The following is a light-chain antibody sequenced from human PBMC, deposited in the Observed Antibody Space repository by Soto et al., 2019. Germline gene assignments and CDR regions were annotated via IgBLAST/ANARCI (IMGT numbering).Light chain of an antibody. Sequence: DIQMTQSPSTLSASVGDRVTITCRASQSISTWLAWYQQKPGKAPKLLIYEASSSENGVPSRFSASGSGTEFTLNSISLKYNDFESYSCQEYNSYARGTFGQGTKVDSK. V-gene: IGKV1-5*03. J-gene: IGKJ1*01. CDR2: EAS. CDR1: QSISTW. CDR3: QEYNSYARGT.